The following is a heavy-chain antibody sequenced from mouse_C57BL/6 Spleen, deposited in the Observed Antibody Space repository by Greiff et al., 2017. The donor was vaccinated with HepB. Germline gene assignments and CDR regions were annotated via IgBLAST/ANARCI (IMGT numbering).Heavy chain of an antibody. CDR2: IHPNSGST. CDR1: GYTFTSYW. CDR3: ARDYGSRRDWYFDV. Sequence: QVQLKQPGAELVKPGASVKLSCKASGYTFTSYWMHWVKQRPGQGLEWIGMIHPNSGSTNYNEKFKSKATLTVDKSSSTAYMQLSSLTSEDSAVYYCARDYGSRRDWYFDVWGTGTTVTVSS. V-gene: IGHV1-64*01. J-gene: IGHJ1*03. D-gene: IGHD1-1*01.